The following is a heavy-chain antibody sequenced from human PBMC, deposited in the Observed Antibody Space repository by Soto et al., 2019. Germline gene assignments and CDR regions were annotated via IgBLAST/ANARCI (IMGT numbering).Heavy chain of an antibody. Sequence: GGSLRLSCAASGFTFSSYGMHWVRQAPGKGLEWVALIWYDGTNKDYADSVKGRFTISRDNSKNTLFLQMNSLRADDTAVYYCAREVQSAMAPALDYWGQGTVVTVSS. D-gene: IGHD5-18*01. J-gene: IGHJ4*02. V-gene: IGHV3-33*01. CDR1: GFTFSSYG. CDR2: IWYDGTNK. CDR3: AREVQSAMAPALDY.